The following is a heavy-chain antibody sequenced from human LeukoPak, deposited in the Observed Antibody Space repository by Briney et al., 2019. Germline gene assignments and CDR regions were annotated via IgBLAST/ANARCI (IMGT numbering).Heavy chain of an antibody. CDR3: ARGTNYGELEYFQH. CDR1: GFTFSSYW. D-gene: IGHD4-17*01. J-gene: IGHJ1*01. V-gene: IGHV3-7*04. CDR2: IKQDGSEK. Sequence: PGGSLRLSCAASGFTFSSYWMSWVRQAPGKGLEWVANIKQDGSEKYYVDPVKGRFTISRDNAKNSLYLQMNSLRAEDTAVYYCARGTNYGELEYFQHWGQGTLVTVSP.